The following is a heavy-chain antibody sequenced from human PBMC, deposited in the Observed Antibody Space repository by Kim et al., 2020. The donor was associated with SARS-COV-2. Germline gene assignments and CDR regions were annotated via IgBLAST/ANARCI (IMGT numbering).Heavy chain of an antibody. V-gene: IGHV6-1*01. CDR3: ARGGTMVRGDTFDY. Sequence: AVTVKSRITINPDTSKNQFSLQLSSVTPEDTAVYYCARGGTMVRGDTFDYWGQGTLVTVSS. D-gene: IGHD3-10*01. J-gene: IGHJ4*02.